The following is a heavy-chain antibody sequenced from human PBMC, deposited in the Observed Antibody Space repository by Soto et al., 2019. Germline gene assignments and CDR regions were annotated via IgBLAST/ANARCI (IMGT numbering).Heavy chain of an antibody. J-gene: IGHJ4*02. CDR3: ASMGYHYGSGSYPLDY. CDR2: MYNSGST. V-gene: IGHV4-59*08. Sequence: QVQLQESGPGLVKPSETLSLTCTVSGGSISSYYWTWIRQPPGKGLEWIGFMYNSGSTHYNPSLKRRVTLSLVTSKTQFSLNLRSVTAADTAVYYCASMGYHYGSGSYPLDYWGQGTLVTVSS. CDR1: GGSISSYY. D-gene: IGHD3-10*01.